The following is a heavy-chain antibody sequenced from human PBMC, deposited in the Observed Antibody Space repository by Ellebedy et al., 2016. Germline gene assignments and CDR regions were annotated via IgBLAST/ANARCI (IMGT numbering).Heavy chain of an antibody. V-gene: IGHV4-59*08. Sequence: SETLSLTYTVSGGSISSYYWSWIRQPPGKGLEWIGYIYYSGSTNYNPSLKSRVTISVDTSKNQFSLKLSSVTAADTAVYYCARRGGDDWFDPWGQGTLVTVSS. D-gene: IGHD2-21*02. CDR1: GGSISSYY. CDR2: IYYSGST. CDR3: ARRGGDDWFDP. J-gene: IGHJ5*02.